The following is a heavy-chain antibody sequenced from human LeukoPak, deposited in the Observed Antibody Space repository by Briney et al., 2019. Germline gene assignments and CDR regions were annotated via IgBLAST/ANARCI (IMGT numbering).Heavy chain of an antibody. V-gene: IGHV1-46*01. CDR2: INPSAGST. Sequence: GASVKVSCKASVYAFTSYYMHWVRQAPGQGLEWMGIINPSAGSTTYAQKFQGRVTMTRDTSTSTVYMDLSSLRSEDTAVYYCARVGATSLTLDYWGQGTLVTVSS. J-gene: IGHJ4*02. D-gene: IGHD1-26*01. CDR3: ARVGATSLTLDY. CDR1: VYAFTSYY.